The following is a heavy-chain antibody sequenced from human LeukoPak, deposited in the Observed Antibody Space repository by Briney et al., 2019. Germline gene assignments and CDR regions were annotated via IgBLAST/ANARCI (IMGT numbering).Heavy chain of an antibody. CDR1: SGSISNSY. V-gene: IGHV4-59*01. CDR3: ARSRSRLGEFDH. D-gene: IGHD3-16*01. Sequence: SETLSLTCTVSSGSISNSYWSWIRQPPGKGLESIGYIYYSGSTNYNPSLKSRVTISIDTSKNQFSLKLSSVTAADTAVYYCARSRSRLGEFDHWGQGTLVTVSS. J-gene: IGHJ5*02. CDR2: IYYSGST.